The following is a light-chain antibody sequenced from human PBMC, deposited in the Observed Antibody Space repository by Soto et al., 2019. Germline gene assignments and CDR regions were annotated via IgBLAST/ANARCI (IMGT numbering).Light chain of an antibody. CDR3: AVWDDSLNGYV. CDR1: SSNIGSNT. CDR2: SNN. Sequence: QSVLTQPPSASGTPGQRVTMSCSGSSSNIGSNTVNWYQQLPGAAPKLLIQSNNQRPSGVPDRFSGSQSGTSASLAISGLQSEDEADYYCAVWDDSLNGYVFGTGTKLTFL. V-gene: IGLV1-44*01. J-gene: IGLJ1*01.